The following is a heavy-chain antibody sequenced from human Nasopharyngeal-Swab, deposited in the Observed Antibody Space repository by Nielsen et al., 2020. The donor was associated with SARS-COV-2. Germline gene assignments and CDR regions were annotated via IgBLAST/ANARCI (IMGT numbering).Heavy chain of an antibody. CDR2: ISSSSSYI. Sequence: GESLKISCAASGFTFSSYSMNWVRQAPGEGLEWVSSISSSSSYIYYADSVKGRFTISRDNAKNSLYLQMNSLRAEDTAVYYCARDNYYGSGTLFDYWGQGTLVTVSS. CDR1: GFTFSSYS. V-gene: IGHV3-21*01. D-gene: IGHD3-10*01. J-gene: IGHJ4*02. CDR3: ARDNYYGSGTLFDY.